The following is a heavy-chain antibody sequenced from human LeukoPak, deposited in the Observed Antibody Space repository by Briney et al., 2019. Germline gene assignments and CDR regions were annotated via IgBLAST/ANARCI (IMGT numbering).Heavy chain of an antibody. CDR2: ISYDGSNK. CDR1: GFTFSNIG. Sequence: PGGSLRLSCEVSGFTFSNIGMHWVRQAPGRGLEWVTVISYDGSNKYYADSVKGRFTISRDNSKNTLYLQMSSLSAEDTAVYYCEKSSGSFSLYYSYYGMDVWGQGTTVTVSS. J-gene: IGHJ6*02. CDR3: EKSSGSFSLYYSYYGMDV. V-gene: IGHV3-30*18. D-gene: IGHD3-10*01.